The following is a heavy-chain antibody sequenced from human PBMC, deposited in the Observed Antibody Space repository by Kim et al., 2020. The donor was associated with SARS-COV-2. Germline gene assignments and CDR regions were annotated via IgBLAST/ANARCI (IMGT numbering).Heavy chain of an antibody. CDR3: ARDSSIAAAGTWFDP. D-gene: IGHD6-13*01. V-gene: IGHV3-11*04. J-gene: IGHJ5*02. CDR2: ISSSGSTI. Sequence: GGSLRLSCAASGFTFSDYYMSWIRQAPGKGLEWVSYISSSGSTIYYADSVKGRFTISRDNAKNSLYLQMNSLRAEDTAVYYCARDSSIAAAGTWFDPWGQGTLVTVSS. CDR1: GFTFSDYY.